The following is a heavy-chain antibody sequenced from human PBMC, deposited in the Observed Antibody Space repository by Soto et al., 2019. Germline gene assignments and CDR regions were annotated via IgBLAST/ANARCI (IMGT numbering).Heavy chain of an antibody. J-gene: IGHJ4*02. CDR1: GGTFSSYA. CDR2: IIPIFGTA. CDR3: ARSVRFLEWSIDY. Sequence: QVQLVQSGAEVKKPGSSVKVSCKASGGTFSSYAISWVRQAPGQGLEWMGGIIPIFGTANYAQKFQGRVRITADESTSTAYMELSRLRYEDTAVYYCARSVRFLEWSIDYWGQGTLVTVSS. V-gene: IGHV1-69*01. D-gene: IGHD3-3*01.